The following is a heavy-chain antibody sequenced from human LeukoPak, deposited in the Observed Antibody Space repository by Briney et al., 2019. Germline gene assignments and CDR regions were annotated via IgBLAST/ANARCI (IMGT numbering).Heavy chain of an antibody. CDR1: GFTFNSYW. J-gene: IGHJ4*02. V-gene: IGHV3-7*01. Sequence: GGSLRLSCAASGFTFNSYWMSWVRQAPGKGLEWVANIKQDRSEKYYVDSVKGRFTISREDSKNTLYLHMTSLRAEDTAVYYCTNSDDYGDYWGQGTLVTVSS. CDR2: IKQDRSEK. CDR3: TNSDDYGDY.